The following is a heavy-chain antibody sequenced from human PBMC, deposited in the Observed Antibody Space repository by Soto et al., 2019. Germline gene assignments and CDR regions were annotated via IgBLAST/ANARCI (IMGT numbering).Heavy chain of an antibody. CDR3: AKGVRGVPNWFDP. V-gene: IGHV4-31*03. CDR2: IYYSGGT. D-gene: IGHD3-10*01. J-gene: IGHJ5*02. CDR1: GGSISNSANH. Sequence: QVQLQESGPGLVRPSQTLSLSCTVSGGSISNSANHWSWIRQHPGEGLEWIGYIYYSGGTYYSPSLKGRVTMSIDASKNQFSLKLSSVTAAATAVYYWAKGVRGVPNWFDPWGQGTLVTVSS.